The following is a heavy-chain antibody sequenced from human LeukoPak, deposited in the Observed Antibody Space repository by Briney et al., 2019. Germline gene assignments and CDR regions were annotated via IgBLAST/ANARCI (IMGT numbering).Heavy chain of an antibody. CDR1: GFTVSTNY. V-gene: IGHV3-53*01. D-gene: IGHD6-19*01. J-gene: IGHJ4*02. Sequence: GGSLTLSCAASGFTVSTNYMSWVRQAPGKGLEWVSVIYRGGNTYYADSVKGRFTISRDNSKNTLYLQMNSLRAEDTAVYYCARVAGYSSGWYSLDYWGQGTLVAVSS. CDR2: IYRGGNT. CDR3: ARVAGYSSGWYSLDY.